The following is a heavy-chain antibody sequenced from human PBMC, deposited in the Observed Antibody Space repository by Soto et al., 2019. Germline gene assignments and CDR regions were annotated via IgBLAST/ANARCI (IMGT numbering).Heavy chain of an antibody. CDR3: ARAYFWGIAVAGYYFYY. CDR2: ISAYNGNT. D-gene: IGHD6-19*01. V-gene: IGHV1-18*01. Sequence: QVPLVQSGAEVKMPGASVKVSCKTSGYTFTSYGFSWVRQAPGQGLEWMGWISAYNGNTNYAQKVQGRVTMTTDTSTSTADMELMSLRSDDTAVYYCARAYFWGIAVAGYYFYYWGQGTLVTVSS. J-gene: IGHJ4*02. CDR1: GYTFTSYG.